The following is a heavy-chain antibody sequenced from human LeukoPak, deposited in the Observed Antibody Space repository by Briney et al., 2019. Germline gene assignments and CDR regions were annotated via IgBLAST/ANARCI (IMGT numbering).Heavy chain of an antibody. V-gene: IGHV3-20*04. CDR3: ARHHYDFWSGYSSSDTYYYYYMDV. CDR1: GFTFDDYG. D-gene: IGHD3-3*01. J-gene: IGHJ6*03. CDR2: INWNGGST. Sequence: GGSLRLSCAASGFTFDDYGMSWVRQAPGKGLEWVSGINWNGGSTGYADSVKGRFTISRDNAKNSLYLQMNSLRAEDTALYYCARHHYDFWSGYSSSDTYYYYYMDVWGKGTTVTVSS.